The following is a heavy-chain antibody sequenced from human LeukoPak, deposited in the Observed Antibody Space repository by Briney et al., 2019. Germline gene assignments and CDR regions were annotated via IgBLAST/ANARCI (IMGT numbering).Heavy chain of an antibody. D-gene: IGHD3-10*01. J-gene: IGHJ6*03. CDR2: IYTSGST. CDR1: GGSISSGSYY. CDR3: ARSYYYGSGSYYNVAPPRYYYYYMDV. V-gene: IGHV4-61*02. Sequence: PSETLSLTCTVSGGSISSGSYYWSRIRQPAGKGLEWIGRIYTSGSTNYNPSLKSRVTISVDTSKNQFSLKLSSVTAADTAVYYCARSYYYGSGSYYNVAPPRYYYYYMDVWGKGTTVTVSS.